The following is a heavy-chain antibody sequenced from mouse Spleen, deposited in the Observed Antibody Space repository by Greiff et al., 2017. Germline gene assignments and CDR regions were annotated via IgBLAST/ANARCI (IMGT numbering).Heavy chain of an antibody. Sequence: EVQLQQSGPELVKPGESVKISCKASGYSFTGYFMNWVMQSHGKSLEWIGRINPYNGDTFYNQKFKGKATLTVDKSSSTAHMELRSLTSEDSAVYYCARFYYGNWYFDVWGAGTTVTVSS. J-gene: IGHJ1*01. V-gene: IGHV1-20*01. CDR1: GYSFTGYF. CDR2: INPYNGDT. D-gene: IGHD2-1*01. CDR3: ARFYYGNWYFDV.